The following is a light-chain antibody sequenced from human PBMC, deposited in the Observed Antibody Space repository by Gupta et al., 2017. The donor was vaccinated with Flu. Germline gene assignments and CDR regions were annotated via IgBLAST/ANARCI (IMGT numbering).Light chain of an antibody. CDR1: QSRVYSDGNSY. CDR3: RKSTHPRT. V-gene: IGKV2-30*01. CDR2: EVS. J-gene: IGKJ2*01. Sequence: AVMTQSTLSLPVTLGQPAYISCRSSQSRVYSDGNSYLNWLQQGPGQTPRRLIYEVSNRDLGDTVRFSGCGAVNDFTLKSSRAEDEDGGGYYHRKSTHPRTFGQGTKLEIK.